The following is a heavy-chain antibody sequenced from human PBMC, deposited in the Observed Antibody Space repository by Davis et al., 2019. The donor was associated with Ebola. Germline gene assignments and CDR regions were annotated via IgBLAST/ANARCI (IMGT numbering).Heavy chain of an antibody. CDR2: IIPIFGTA. CDR3: ARAGRFWSGYYTGWFDP. D-gene: IGHD3-3*01. V-gene: IGHV1-69*06. J-gene: IGHJ5*02. Sequence: AASVKVSCKASGGTFSSYAISWVRQAPGQGLEWMGGIIPIFGTANYAQKFQGRVTITADKSTSTAYMELSSLRSEDTAVYYCARAGRFWSGYYTGWFDPWGQGTLVTVSS. CDR1: GGTFSSYA.